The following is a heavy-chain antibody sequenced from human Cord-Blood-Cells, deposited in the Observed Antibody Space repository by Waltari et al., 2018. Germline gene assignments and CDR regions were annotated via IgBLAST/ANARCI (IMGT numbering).Heavy chain of an antibody. CDR3: ARDLRKVGIAWFDP. CDR2: ISSSSSTI. Sequence: EVQLVESGGGLVQPGGSLRLSCAASGFTFSSYSMNWVRQAPGKGLAWVSYISSSSSTIYYAVSVKGRFTISRDNAKNSLYLQMNSLSDDDMAVFYCARDLRKVGIAWFDPWGQGTLVTVSS. D-gene: IGHD2-21*01. CDR1: GFTFSSYS. V-gene: IGHV3-48*02. J-gene: IGHJ5*02.